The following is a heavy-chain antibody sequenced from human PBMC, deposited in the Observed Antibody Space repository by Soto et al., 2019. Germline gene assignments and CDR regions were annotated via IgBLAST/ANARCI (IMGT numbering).Heavy chain of an antibody. Sequence: PGGSLRLSCAASGFTFSTYSMNWVRQAPGKGLEWVAYINSTGTIKYYAGSVKGRFTISRDNAKNSLYLQMNSLRAEDTAVYYCARMSSSISPGCWGQGTLVTGSS. CDR1: GFTFSTYS. V-gene: IGHV3-48*01. D-gene: IGHD2-2*01. J-gene: IGHJ4*02. CDR3: ARMSSSISPGC. CDR2: INSTGTIK.